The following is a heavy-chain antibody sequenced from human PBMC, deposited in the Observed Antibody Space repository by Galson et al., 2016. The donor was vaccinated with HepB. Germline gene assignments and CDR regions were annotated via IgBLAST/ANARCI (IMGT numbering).Heavy chain of an antibody. J-gene: IGHJ6*02. D-gene: IGHD6-19*01. V-gene: IGHV4-39*07. Sequence: SETLSLTCTVSGGSISSSSYYWGWIRQPPGKGLEWIGSMYYSGSTYYNPSLKSRITMSVDTSKNQLSLSLRSVTAADTAMYYCARPRSGPVGGNYYMDVWGQGTTVTISS. CDR1: GGSISSSSYY. CDR2: MYYSGST. CDR3: ARPRSGPVGGNYYMDV.